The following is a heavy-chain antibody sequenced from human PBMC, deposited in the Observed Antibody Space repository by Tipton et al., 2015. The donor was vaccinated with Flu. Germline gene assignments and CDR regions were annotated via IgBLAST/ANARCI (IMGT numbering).Heavy chain of an antibody. CDR1: GFTFSSYA. D-gene: IGHD4-17*01. V-gene: IGHV3-23*01. J-gene: IGHJ4*02. CDR2: ISGSGGST. Sequence: GSLRLSCAASGFTFSSYAMSWVRQAPGKGLEWVSTISGSGGSTYYADSVEGRFTISRDNSKNTLHLQMHSLRVEDTAVFYCAKDGADYGDFFFDYWGQGTLVTVSS. CDR3: AKDGADYGDFFFDY.